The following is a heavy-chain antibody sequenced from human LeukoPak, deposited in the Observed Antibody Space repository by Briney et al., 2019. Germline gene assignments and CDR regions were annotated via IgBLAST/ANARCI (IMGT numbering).Heavy chain of an antibody. V-gene: IGHV3-23*01. CDR3: AKDPGYSSSWYNDY. CDR2: ISGSGGST. CDR1: GFTFSSYA. J-gene: IGHJ4*02. D-gene: IGHD6-13*01. Sequence: PGGSLRLSCAASGFTFSSYAMSGVPKAPGKGLEGVSAISGSGGSTYYADSVKGRFTISRDNSKNTLYLQMNSLRAEDTAVYYCAKDPGYSSSWYNDYWGQGTLVTVSS.